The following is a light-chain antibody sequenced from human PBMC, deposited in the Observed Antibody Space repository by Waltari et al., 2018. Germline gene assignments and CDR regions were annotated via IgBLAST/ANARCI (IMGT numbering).Light chain of an antibody. CDR3: SSKTTRDARL. J-gene: IGLJ3*02. CDR1: SSHIGAYNA. Sequence: QSALTQPASVSGSPGQSITISCTGTSSHIGAYNALSGYQQHPAKAPKGVIYDVHNRPSGVSNRFSGSMSGNTASLTISGLQTEDEADYYCSSKTTRDARLFGGGTKLTVL. CDR2: DVH. V-gene: IGLV2-14*03.